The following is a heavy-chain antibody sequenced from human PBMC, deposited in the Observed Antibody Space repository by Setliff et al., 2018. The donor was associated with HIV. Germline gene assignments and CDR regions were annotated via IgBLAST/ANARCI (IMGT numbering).Heavy chain of an antibody. D-gene: IGHD2-2*01. V-gene: IGHV1-69*05. J-gene: IGHJ3*02. CDR1: GGTFRSYA. Sequence: ASVKVSCKASGGTFRSYAFTWVRQAPGQGLEWMGGIIPVFATPHYAQKLQGRVTITTDESTSTAYMDLSILRSEDTAVYYCALSRVGAPEAFDIWDQGTMVTVSS. CDR2: IIPVFATP. CDR3: ALSRVGAPEAFDI.